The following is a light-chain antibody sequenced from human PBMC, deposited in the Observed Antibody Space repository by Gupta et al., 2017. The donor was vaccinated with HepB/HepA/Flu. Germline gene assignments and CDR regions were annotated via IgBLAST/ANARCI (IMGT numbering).Light chain of an antibody. V-gene: IGKV2-24*01. J-gene: IGKJ1*01. Sequence: VMTQTPLSLPVTLGQPASISCRSSQSLVQRNGNTYLSWLHQRPGQPPRLLIYRVSNRFSGVPDRFSGSGAGTDFTLKISRGEAEDVGVYYCMQGKHSPWTFGQGTKVDIK. CDR3: MQGKHSPWT. CDR1: QSLVQRNGNTY. CDR2: RVS.